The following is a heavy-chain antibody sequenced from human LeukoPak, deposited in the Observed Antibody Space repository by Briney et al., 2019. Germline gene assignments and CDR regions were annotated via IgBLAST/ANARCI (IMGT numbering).Heavy chain of an antibody. CDR1: GASINTYY. D-gene: IGHD4-11*01. Sequence: SETLSLTCTVSGASINTYYWGWIRQPPGKGLEWIGHIYHSGSTTYNPSLKSRLTMSIDTSNNQFSLRLSSVTAADTAIYYCVRLDYSNFFDYWGQGNLVTVSS. CDR3: VRLDYSNFFDY. J-gene: IGHJ4*02. CDR2: IYHSGST. V-gene: IGHV4-59*12.